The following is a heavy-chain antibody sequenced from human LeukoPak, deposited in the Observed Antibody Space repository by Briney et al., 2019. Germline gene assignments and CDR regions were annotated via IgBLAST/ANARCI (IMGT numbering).Heavy chain of an antibody. V-gene: IGHV1-2*02. CDR3: ARSASAIAAAGVYYYYYMDV. CDR1: GYTFTGYY. Sequence: ASVKVSCKASGYTFTGYYMHWVRQAPGRGLEWMGWINPNSGGTNYAQKFQGRVTMTRDTSISTAYMELSRLRSDDTAVYYCARSASAIAAAGVYYYYYMDVWGKGTTVTVSS. J-gene: IGHJ6*03. CDR2: INPNSGGT. D-gene: IGHD6-13*01.